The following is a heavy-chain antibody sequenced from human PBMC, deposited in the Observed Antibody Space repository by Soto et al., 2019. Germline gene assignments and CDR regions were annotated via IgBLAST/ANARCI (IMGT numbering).Heavy chain of an antibody. Sequence: QVQLQESGPGLLKPSETLSLTCVVSGGSISSHYWSWIRQPPGGGLEWIGFVHYSGSTNYSPSLKSRVTMSVDTSKNQFFLNLTSVTAADTALYFCARRDYSTSSLGPFDYWGQGILVTVSS. CDR3: ARRDYSTSSLGPFDY. V-gene: IGHV4-59*11. CDR1: GGSISSHY. CDR2: VHYSGST. D-gene: IGHD6-6*01. J-gene: IGHJ4*02.